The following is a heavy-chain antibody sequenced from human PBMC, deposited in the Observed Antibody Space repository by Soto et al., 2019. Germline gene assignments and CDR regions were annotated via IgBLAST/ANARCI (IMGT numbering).Heavy chain of an antibody. CDR2: IYYSGST. Sequence: SETLSLTCTVSGGSISSGDYYWSWIRQPPGKGLEWIGYIYYSGSTYYNPSLKSRVTISVDTSKNQFSLKLSSVTAADTAVYYCARDPLKPIVVVPAATPTQRGTDVWGQGTTVTVSS. D-gene: IGHD2-2*02. J-gene: IGHJ6*02. CDR1: GGSISSGDYY. V-gene: IGHV4-30-4*01. CDR3: ARDPLKPIVVVPAATPTQRGTDV.